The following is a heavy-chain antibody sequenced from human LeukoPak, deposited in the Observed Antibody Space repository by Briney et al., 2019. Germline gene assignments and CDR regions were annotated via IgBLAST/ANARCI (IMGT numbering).Heavy chain of an antibody. D-gene: IGHD1-1*01. J-gene: IGHJ4*02. CDR1: GGSISSHY. CDR3: ATGTGYDGYFDY. V-gene: IGHV4-59*11. CDR2: IYYSGST. Sequence: PSETLSLTCTVTGGSISSHYWSWIRQPPGKGLEWIGCIYYSGSTNYNPSLKSRVTISVDTSKNQFSLKLSSVTAADTAVYYCATGTGYDGYFDYWGQGTLVTVSS.